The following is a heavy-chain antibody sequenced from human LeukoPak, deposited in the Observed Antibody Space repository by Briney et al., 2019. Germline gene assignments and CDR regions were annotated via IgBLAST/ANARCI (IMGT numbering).Heavy chain of an antibody. CDR3: ASGVGSSWFDP. CDR1: GYTFTDYY. V-gene: IGHV1-2*02. CDR2: INPNSGGA. J-gene: IGHJ5*02. Sequence: ASVKVSCKASGYTFTDYYLHWVRQAPGQGLEWMGWINPNSGGANFALNFQGRVTMTRATSISTAYMELSRLTSDDTAVYYCASGVGSSWFDPWGQGTLVTVSS. D-gene: IGHD6-13*01.